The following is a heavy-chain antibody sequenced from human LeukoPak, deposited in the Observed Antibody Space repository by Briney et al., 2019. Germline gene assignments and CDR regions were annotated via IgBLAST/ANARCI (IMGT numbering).Heavy chain of an antibody. J-gene: IGHJ4*02. V-gene: IGHV3-21*01. CDR1: GFTFSSYS. CDR2: ISSSSSYI. Sequence: PGGSLRLSCAASGFTFSSYSMNWVRQAPGKGLEWVSSISSSSSYIYYADSVKGRFTISRGNAKNSLYLQMNSLRAEDTAVYYCARAIGRGGDFDYWGQGTLVTVSS. D-gene: IGHD3-10*01. CDR3: ARAIGRGGDFDY.